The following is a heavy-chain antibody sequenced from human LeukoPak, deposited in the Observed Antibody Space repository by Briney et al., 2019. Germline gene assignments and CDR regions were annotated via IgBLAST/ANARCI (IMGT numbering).Heavy chain of an antibody. V-gene: IGHV3-48*04. CDR2: ISSSGSPI. CDR1: GFKFTSYS. Sequence: GGSLRLSCAASGFKFTSYSMSCVRQAPGKGLEWISYISSSGSPIYYADSVKGRFTISRDDAKKSSDLQMTNLTAEDTAVYFCARGSRFGFWGQGAPVPVSS. J-gene: IGHJ4*02. CDR3: ARGSRFGF.